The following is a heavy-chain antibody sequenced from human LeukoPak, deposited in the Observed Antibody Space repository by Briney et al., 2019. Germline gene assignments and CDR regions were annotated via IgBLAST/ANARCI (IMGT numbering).Heavy chain of an antibody. Sequence: GASVKVSCKASGYTFTSYDINWVRQATGQGLEWMGWMNPNSGNTGYAQKFQGRVTITRNTSISTAYMELSRLRSDDTAVYYCAGGAVAGHLIDYWGQGTLVTVSS. J-gene: IGHJ4*02. V-gene: IGHV1-8*03. CDR3: AGGAVAGHLIDY. D-gene: IGHD6-19*01. CDR1: GYTFTSYD. CDR2: MNPNSGNT.